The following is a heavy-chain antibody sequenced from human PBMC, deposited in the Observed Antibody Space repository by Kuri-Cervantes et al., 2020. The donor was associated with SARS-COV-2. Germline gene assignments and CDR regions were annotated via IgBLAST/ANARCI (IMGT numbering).Heavy chain of an antibody. D-gene: IGHD2/OR15-2a*01. Sequence: SETLSLTCTVSGVSVTTFGSYWTWIRQPPGKGLEWVGYIYYNGSTYYNPSLRSRVIVSVDRSKNQFSLNLNSVTAADTALYYCARGAIDWGQGTLVNVSS. V-gene: IGHV4-31*02. CDR1: GVSVTTFGSY. CDR2: IYYNGST. CDR3: ARGAID. J-gene: IGHJ4*02.